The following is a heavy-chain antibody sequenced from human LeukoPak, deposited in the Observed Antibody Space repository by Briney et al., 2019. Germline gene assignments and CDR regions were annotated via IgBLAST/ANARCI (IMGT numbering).Heavy chain of an antibody. J-gene: IGHJ4*02. Sequence: GGSLRLSCAASGFTFSSYSMNWVRHAPGEGLEWVSYISSSSNTIYYADSVKGRFTISRDNAQNSLYLQMNSLRDEDTAVYYCATSGSYRFDYWGQGTLVTVSS. V-gene: IGHV3-48*02. D-gene: IGHD1-26*01. CDR1: GFTFSSYS. CDR2: ISSSSNTI. CDR3: ATSGSYRFDY.